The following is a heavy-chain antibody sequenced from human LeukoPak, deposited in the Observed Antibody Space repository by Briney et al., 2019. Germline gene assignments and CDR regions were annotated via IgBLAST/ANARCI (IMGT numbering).Heavy chain of an antibody. CDR3: ARPLKVVAATPGGY. CDR2: INPNSGGT. D-gene: IGHD2-15*01. CDR1: GYTFTGYY. Sequence: ASVKVSCKASGYTFTGYYMHWVRQAPGQGLEWMGWINPNSGGTNYAQKFQGRVTMTRDTSISTAYMEPSRLRSDDTAVYYCARPLKVVAATPGGYWGQGTLVTVSS. V-gene: IGHV1-2*02. J-gene: IGHJ4*02.